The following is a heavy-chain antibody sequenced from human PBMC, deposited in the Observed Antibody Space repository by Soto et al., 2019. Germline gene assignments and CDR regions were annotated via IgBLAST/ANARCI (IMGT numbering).Heavy chain of an antibody. CDR3: ASDIRRKSVTTSPLRAY. J-gene: IGHJ4*02. D-gene: IGHD4-17*01. Sequence: PGGSLRLSCAASGFTFSSYGMHWVRQAPGKGLEWVAVIWYDVSNKYYADSVKGRFTISRDNSKNTLYLQMNSLRAEDTAVYYCASDIRRKSVTTSPLRAYWGQGTLVTVSS. CDR1: GFTFSSYG. CDR2: IWYDVSNK. V-gene: IGHV3-33*01.